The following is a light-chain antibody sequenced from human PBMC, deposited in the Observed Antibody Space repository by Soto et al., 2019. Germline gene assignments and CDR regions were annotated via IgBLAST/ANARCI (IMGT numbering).Light chain of an antibody. CDR1: SSNLGADYD. CDR3: QSYDTSLTAYV. V-gene: IGLV1-40*01. J-gene: IGLJ1*01. Sequence: QSVLTQPPSVSGAPGQRVTISCTGSSSNLGADYDVQWYQLIPGTAPKLLIYGNINRPSGVPDRFSGSKSATSASLAITGLQAEDEADYFCQSYDTSLTAYVFGPGTKVTVL. CDR2: GNI.